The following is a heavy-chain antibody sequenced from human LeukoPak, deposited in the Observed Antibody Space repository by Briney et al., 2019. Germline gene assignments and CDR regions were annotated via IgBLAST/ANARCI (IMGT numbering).Heavy chain of an antibody. CDR1: GGTFSSYA. J-gene: IGHJ5*02. CDR2: IIPIFGTA. D-gene: IGHD2-2*01. Sequence: ASVNVSCKASGGTFSSYAISWVRQAPGQGLEWMGGIIPIFGTANYAQKFQGRVTITADESTSTAYMELSSLRSEDTAVYYCARGYPPYCSSTSCYLLDPWGQGTLATVSS. CDR3: ARGYPPYCSSTSCYLLDP. V-gene: IGHV1-69*13.